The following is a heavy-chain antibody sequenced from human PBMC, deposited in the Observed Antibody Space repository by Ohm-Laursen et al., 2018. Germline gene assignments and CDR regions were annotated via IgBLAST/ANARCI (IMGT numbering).Heavy chain of an antibody. V-gene: IGHV4-59*08. D-gene: IGHD5-18*01. CDR2: IYHTGST. Sequence: SQTLSLTCTVSGGSISGYYWSWIRQSPGKGLEWIGYIYHTGSTKYNPSLKSRVTISVDTPMNQFSLRLSSVTAADTAVYFCAGHKRYTYGALTYWGQGTLVTVSS. CDR1: GGSISGYY. J-gene: IGHJ4*02. CDR3: AGHKRYTYGALTY.